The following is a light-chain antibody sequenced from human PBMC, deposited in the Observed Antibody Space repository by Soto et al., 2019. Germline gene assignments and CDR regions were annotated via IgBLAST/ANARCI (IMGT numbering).Light chain of an antibody. CDR3: QPYGSSIT. V-gene: IGKV3-15*01. J-gene: IGKJ5*01. Sequence: EIVMTQSQATLSVSPGERATLSCRASQSVRSNLAWYQQKAGHAPRILIYTASTRAAEIPARFSGSGSGTYFTLTISRLEPEDFAVYYCQPYGSSITFGQGTRLEIK. CDR2: TAS. CDR1: QSVRSN.